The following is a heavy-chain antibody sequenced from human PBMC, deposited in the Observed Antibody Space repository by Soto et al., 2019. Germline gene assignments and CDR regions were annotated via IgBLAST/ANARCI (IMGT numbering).Heavy chain of an antibody. CDR2: INPNSGGT. Sequence: GASVKVSCKASGYTFTGYYMHWVRQAPGQGLEWMGWINPNSGGTNYAQKFRGWVTMTRDTSISTAYMELSRLRSDDTAVYYCARVPNYSGSGNYYRYFDYWGQGSLVTVSS. D-gene: IGHD3-10*01. CDR3: ARVPNYSGSGNYYRYFDY. CDR1: GYTFTGYY. V-gene: IGHV1-2*04. J-gene: IGHJ4*02.